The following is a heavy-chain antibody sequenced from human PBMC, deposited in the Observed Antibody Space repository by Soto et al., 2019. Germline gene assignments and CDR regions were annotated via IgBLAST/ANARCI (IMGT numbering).Heavy chain of an antibody. J-gene: IGHJ4*02. V-gene: IGHV1-69*01. CDR2: IIPIFGTA. Sequence: QVQLVQSGAEVKKPGSSVKVSCKASGGTFSSYAISWVRQAPGQGLEWMGGIIPIFGTANYAQKFQGRVTITADESTSTAYMELRSLRSEDTAVYYCARVPEYDSSGYYIPYFDYWGQGTLVTVSS. D-gene: IGHD3-22*01. CDR1: GGTFSSYA. CDR3: ARVPEYDSSGYYIPYFDY.